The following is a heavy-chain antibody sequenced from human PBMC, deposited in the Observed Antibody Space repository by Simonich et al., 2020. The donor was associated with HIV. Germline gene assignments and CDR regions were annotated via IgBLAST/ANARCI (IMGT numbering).Heavy chain of an antibody. Sequence: EVQLVQSGAEVKKPGATVKISCKVSGYTFTDYYIHWGQQAPGKGLEWRGLVDPEVGEAVFAEKFQDRVTITADTSTDTAYMELSGLRSEDTAVYYCATPSLAATAFDYWGQGTLVTVSS. CDR1: GYTFTDYY. CDR3: ATPSLAATAFDY. D-gene: IGHD2-15*01. CDR2: VDPEVGEA. J-gene: IGHJ4*02. V-gene: IGHV1-69-2*01.